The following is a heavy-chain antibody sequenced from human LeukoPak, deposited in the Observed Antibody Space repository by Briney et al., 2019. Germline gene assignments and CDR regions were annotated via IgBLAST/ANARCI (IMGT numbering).Heavy chain of an antibody. J-gene: IGHJ4*02. V-gene: IGHV3-21*01. CDR3: ARALSYGSGSYQADY. Sequence: GGSLRLSCAASGFTFSSYSMNWVRQAPGKGLEWVSSISSSSSYMYYTDSVKGRFTISRDNAKNSLYLQVNSLRAEDTAVYYCARALSYGSGSYQADYWGQGTLVTVSS. D-gene: IGHD3-10*01. CDR2: ISSSSSYM. CDR1: GFTFSSYS.